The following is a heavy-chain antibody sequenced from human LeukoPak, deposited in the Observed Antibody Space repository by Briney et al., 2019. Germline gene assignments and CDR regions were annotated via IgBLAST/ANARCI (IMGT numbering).Heavy chain of an antibody. J-gene: IGHJ4*02. V-gene: IGHV3-23*01. D-gene: IGHD3-22*01. Sequence: GGSLRLSCAASGFTFSSYAMSWVRQAPGKGLEWVSAISGSGGSTYYADSVKGRFTISRDNSKNTLYLQMNRLRAEDTAVYYCATGAAYYYDSSGYYTEAYFDYWGQGTLVTVSS. CDR1: GFTFSSYA. CDR2: ISGSGGST. CDR3: ATGAAYYYDSSGYYTEAYFDY.